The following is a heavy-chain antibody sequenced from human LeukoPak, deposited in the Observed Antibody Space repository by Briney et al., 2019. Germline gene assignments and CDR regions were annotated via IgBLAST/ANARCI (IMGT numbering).Heavy chain of an antibody. Sequence: SETLSLTCTVSGGSISSYYWSWIRQPPGKGLEWIGEINHSGSTNYNPSLKSRVTISVDTSKNQFSLKLSSVTAADTAVYYCARGGRSSSWYVRPFDYWGQGTLVTVSS. D-gene: IGHD6-13*01. V-gene: IGHV4-34*01. CDR2: INHSGST. J-gene: IGHJ4*02. CDR3: ARGGRSSSWYVRPFDY. CDR1: GGSISSYY.